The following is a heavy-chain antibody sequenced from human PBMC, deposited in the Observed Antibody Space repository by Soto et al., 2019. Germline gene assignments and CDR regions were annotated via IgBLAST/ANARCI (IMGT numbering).Heavy chain of an antibody. Sequence: GGSLRLSCAASGFTFSSYAMSWVRQAPGKGLEWVSAISGSGGSTYYADSVKGRFTISRDNSKNTLYLQMNSLRAEDTAVYYCAKVPPTRIAVAGTGTDYWGQGTLVTVSS. CDR1: GFTFSSYA. D-gene: IGHD6-19*01. CDR3: AKVPPTRIAVAGTGTDY. V-gene: IGHV3-23*01. CDR2: ISGSGGST. J-gene: IGHJ4*02.